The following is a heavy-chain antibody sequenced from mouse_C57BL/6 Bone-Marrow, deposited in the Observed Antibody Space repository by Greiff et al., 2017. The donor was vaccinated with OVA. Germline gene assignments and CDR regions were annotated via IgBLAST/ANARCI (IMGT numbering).Heavy chain of an antibody. V-gene: IGHV1-54*01. CDR3: ARRGLGRYAMDY. CDR2: INPGSGGT. CDR1: GYAFTNYL. D-gene: IGHD3-3*01. J-gene: IGHJ4*01. Sequence: VQLQQSGAELVRPGTSVKVSCKASGYAFTNYLIEWVKQRPGQGLEWIGVINPGSGGTKYNEKFKGKATLTADKSSSTAYMQLSSLTSEDSAVYFCARRGLGRYAMDYWGQGTSVTVSS.